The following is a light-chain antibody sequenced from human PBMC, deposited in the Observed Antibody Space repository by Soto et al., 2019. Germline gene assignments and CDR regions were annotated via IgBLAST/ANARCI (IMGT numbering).Light chain of an antibody. Sequence: DIQMTQSPSSLSASVGDTVTINCRATDSINRDLNWYQQKPGQAPRGLIIAASRLEGGVPSRFSGSGSGTDFTLTINNLQPEDFATYYCLQTNSAPFTFGPGTKVSIK. V-gene: IGKV1-39*01. J-gene: IGKJ3*01. CDR3: LQTNSAPFT. CDR1: DSINRD. CDR2: AAS.